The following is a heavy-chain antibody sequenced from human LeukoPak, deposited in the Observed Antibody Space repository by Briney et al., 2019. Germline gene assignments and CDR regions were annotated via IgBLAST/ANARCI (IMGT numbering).Heavy chain of an antibody. CDR3: AKDFYGSGSYSSFDY. J-gene: IGHJ4*02. Sequence: QPGGSLRLSCAASGFTFSSYAMSRVRQAPGKGLEWVSAISGSGGSTYYADSVKGRFTISRDNSKNTLYLQMNSLRAEDTAVYYCAKDFYGSGSYSSFDYWGQGTLVTVSS. CDR1: GFTFSSYA. D-gene: IGHD3-10*01. V-gene: IGHV3-23*01. CDR2: ISGSGGST.